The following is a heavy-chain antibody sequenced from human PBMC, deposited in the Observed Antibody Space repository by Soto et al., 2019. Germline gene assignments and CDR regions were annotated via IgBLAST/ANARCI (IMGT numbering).Heavy chain of an antibody. Sequence: GGSLRLSCAASGFTFSSYAMHWVRQAPGKGLEWVAVISYDGSNKYYADSVKGRFTISRDNSKNTLYLQMNSLRAEDTAVYYCARDGKKIVATIFPADFDYWGQGTLVTVSS. CDR2: ISYDGSNK. V-gene: IGHV3-30-3*01. D-gene: IGHD5-12*01. CDR3: ARDGKKIVATIFPADFDY. CDR1: GFTFSSYA. J-gene: IGHJ4*02.